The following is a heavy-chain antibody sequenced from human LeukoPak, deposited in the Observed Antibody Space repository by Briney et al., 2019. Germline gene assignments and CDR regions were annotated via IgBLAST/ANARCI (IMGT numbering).Heavy chain of an antibody. Sequence: GGSLRLSCAASGFTFSSAWVSWVRQAPGKGLEWVGRIKRKTDGGTTDYTAPVKGRFTISRDDSKNTAYLQMNSLKTEDTAVYYCTRVYPDYWGQGTLVTVSS. CDR2: IKRKTDGGTT. J-gene: IGHJ4*02. D-gene: IGHD3-16*02. CDR3: TRVYPDY. V-gene: IGHV3-15*01. CDR1: GFTFSSAW.